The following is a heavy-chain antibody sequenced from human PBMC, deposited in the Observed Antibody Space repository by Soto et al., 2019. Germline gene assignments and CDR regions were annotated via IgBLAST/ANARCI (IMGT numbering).Heavy chain of an antibody. CDR2: IYYSGST. D-gene: IGHD4-17*01. CDR1: GGSISSYY. J-gene: IGHJ4*02. Sequence: QVQLQESGPGLVKPSETLSLTCTVSGGSISSYYWSWIRQPPGKGLEWIGYIYYSGSTNYNPSRKSRVTISVDTSKNQFSLKLSSVAAADTAVYYCARRYGGHFDYWGQGTLVTVSS. V-gene: IGHV4-59*08. CDR3: ARRYGGHFDY.